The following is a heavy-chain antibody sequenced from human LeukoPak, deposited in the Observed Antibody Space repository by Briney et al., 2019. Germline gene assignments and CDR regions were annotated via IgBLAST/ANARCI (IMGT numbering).Heavy chain of an antibody. J-gene: IGHJ4*02. Sequence: GGSLRLSCAASGFTFSSYSMSWVRQAPGKGLEWVANIKQEGSEKYYVDSVKGRFTISRDNAKNSLYLQMNSLRAEDTAVYYCARVMRPGYYYGSGSYFDYWGQGTLVTVSS. D-gene: IGHD3-10*01. CDR1: GFTFSSYS. CDR2: IKQEGSEK. CDR3: ARVMRPGYYYGSGSYFDY. V-gene: IGHV3-7*01.